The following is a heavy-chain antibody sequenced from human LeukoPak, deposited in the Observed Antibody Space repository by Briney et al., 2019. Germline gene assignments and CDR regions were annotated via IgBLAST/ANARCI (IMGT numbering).Heavy chain of an antibody. CDR2: IYPGDSDT. CDR1: GYSFTSYW. D-gene: IGHD6-19*01. J-gene: IGHJ4*02. Sequence: GESLKISCKGSGYSFTSYWIGWVRQMPGKGLEWMGIIYPGDSDTRYSPSFQGQVTISADKSINTAYLQWNNLKTSDTAIYYCARLQWLGYFDYWGQGTLVTVSS. CDR3: ARLQWLGYFDY. V-gene: IGHV5-51*01.